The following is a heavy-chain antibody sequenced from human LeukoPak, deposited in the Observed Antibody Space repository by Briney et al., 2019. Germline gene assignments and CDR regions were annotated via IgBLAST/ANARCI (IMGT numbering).Heavy chain of an antibody. Sequence: GGSLRLSCAASGFAFNTYGMSWVRQAPGRGLEWVSALSGNGVKTFYVDSVKGRFTISRDNSKNMMYLQMNSLRVEDTAIYYCAKDLRWGLDSWGQGTLITVSS. CDR3: AKDLRWGLDS. CDR2: LSGNGVKT. J-gene: IGHJ4*02. V-gene: IGHV3-23*01. CDR1: GFAFNTYG. D-gene: IGHD3-16*01.